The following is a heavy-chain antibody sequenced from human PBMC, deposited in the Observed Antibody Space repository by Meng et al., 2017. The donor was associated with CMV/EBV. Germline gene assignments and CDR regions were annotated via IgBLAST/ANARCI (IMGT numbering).Heavy chain of an antibody. CDR1: GGTFISYA. CDR3: ARTGRFLEWLGSFDL. CDR2: IIPIFGTA. J-gene: IGHJ2*01. D-gene: IGHD3-3*01. Sequence: SVKVSCKASGGTFISYAISWVRQAPGQGLEWMGGIIPIFGTANYAQKFQGRVTITTDESTSTAYMELSSLRSEDTAVYYCARTGRFLEWLGSFDLWGRGTLVTVSS. V-gene: IGHV1-69*05.